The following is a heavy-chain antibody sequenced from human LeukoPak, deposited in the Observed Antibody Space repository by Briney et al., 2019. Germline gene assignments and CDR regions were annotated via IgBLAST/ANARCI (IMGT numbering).Heavy chain of an antibody. D-gene: IGHD6-13*01. CDR3: ARHAYSSSWYGAFDI. Sequence: SETLSLTCTLSGGSISSYYWSWIRQPPGKGLEWIGYIYYSGSTNYNPSLKSRVTISVDTSKNQFSLKLSSVTAADTAVYYCARHAYSSSWYGAFDIWGQGTMVTVSS. CDR1: GGSISSYY. CDR2: IYYSGST. V-gene: IGHV4-59*08. J-gene: IGHJ3*02.